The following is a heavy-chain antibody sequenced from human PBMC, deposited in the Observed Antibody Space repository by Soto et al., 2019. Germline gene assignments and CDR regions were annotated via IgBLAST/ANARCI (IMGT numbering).Heavy chain of an antibody. Sequence: QVQLVQSGAEVKKPGSSVKVSCKTSGGTFSNYAISWVRQAPGQGLEWMGGIIPMCGTANYAQRFQGRVTISADESTSTAYMELNSLRSEDTAVYYCARDLRSGNYYFYYGMDVWGQGTTVTVSS. CDR1: GGTFSNYA. D-gene: IGHD3-10*02. J-gene: IGHJ6*02. V-gene: IGHV1-69*12. CDR2: IIPMCGTA. CDR3: ARDLRSGNYYFYYGMDV.